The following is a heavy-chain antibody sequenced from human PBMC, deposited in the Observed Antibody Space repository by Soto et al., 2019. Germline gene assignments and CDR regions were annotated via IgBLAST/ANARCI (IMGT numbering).Heavy chain of an antibody. V-gene: IGHV4-31*02. CDR1: GGSISSGGYY. Sequence: QVQLQEAGPGLVKPSQTLSLTWTVSGGSISSGGYYWSWIRQHPGNGLEWVGYIYYSGSTYYNPSLKSRVTISVDTSKNQFSLKLSSVTAADTAVYYCARVGYSAYFDYWGQGTLVTVSS. CDR2: IYYSGST. D-gene: IGHD6-13*01. CDR3: ARVGYSAYFDY. J-gene: IGHJ4*02.